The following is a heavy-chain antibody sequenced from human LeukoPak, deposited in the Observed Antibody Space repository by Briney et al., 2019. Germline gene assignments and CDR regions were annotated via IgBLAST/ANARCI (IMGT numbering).Heavy chain of an antibody. D-gene: IGHD3-10*01. CDR2: ISYDGSNE. CDR3: ARAYYYGSGSYYAQNWFDP. CDR1: GFTFSSYA. V-gene: IGHV3-30-3*01. Sequence: GRSLRLSCAASGFTFSSYAMHWVRQAPGKGLEWVAVISYDGSNEYYADSVKGRFTISRDNAKNTLYLQMDSLRAEDTAVYYCARAYYYGSGSYYAQNWFDPWGQGTLVTVSS. J-gene: IGHJ5*02.